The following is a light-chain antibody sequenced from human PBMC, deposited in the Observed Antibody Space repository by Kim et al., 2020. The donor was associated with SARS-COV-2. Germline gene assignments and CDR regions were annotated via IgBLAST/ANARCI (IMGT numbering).Light chain of an antibody. CDR3: ATWDDSLSGWV. CDR1: SYNIRSNY. V-gene: IGLV1-47*01. J-gene: IGLJ3*02. Sequence: GQRVTIYCSGSSYNIRSNYVYWFQQLPGTAPKLLIHRNNQRPSGVPDRFSGSKSGTSASLAISVLRSEDEADYYCATWDDSLSGWVFGGGTQLTVL. CDR2: RNN.